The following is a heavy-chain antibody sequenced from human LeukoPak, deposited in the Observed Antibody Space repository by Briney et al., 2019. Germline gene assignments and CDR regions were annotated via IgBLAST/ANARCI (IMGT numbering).Heavy chain of an antibody. CDR2: ISYSGST. J-gene: IGHJ3*02. V-gene: IGHV4-59*01. CDR3: VRDFDAWNAIDI. CDR1: GGSISGYY. Sequence: SETLSLTCTVSGGSISGYYWSWIRQPPGKGLEWIGCISYSGSTKYNPSLKSRVGISLDTSKKQFSLHLSSVTPADTAVYYCVRDFDAWNAIDIWGQGTMVTVSS. D-gene: IGHD3-3*01.